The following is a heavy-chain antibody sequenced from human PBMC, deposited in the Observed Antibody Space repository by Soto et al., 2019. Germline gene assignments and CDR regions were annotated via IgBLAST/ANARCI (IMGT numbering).Heavy chain of an antibody. J-gene: IGHJ6*02. V-gene: IGHV4-59*01. CDR3: ARDLWGYCGTDCYPLDI. CDR2: MYKTGST. Sequence: SETLSLTCTVSGGSISGYYWSWIRQPPGKGLEWIGYMYKTGSTVYNPSFKSRVTISVDTSKNQFSLKLNSVTAADTAVYYCARDLWGYCGTDCYPLDIWGQGTTVTVSS. D-gene: IGHD2-21*02. CDR1: GGSISGYY.